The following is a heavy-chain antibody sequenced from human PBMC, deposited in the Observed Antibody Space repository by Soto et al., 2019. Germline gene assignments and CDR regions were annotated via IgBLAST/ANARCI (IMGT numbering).Heavy chain of an antibody. CDR3: ARTVLGPDLLADSFVDYYYYMDV. CDR2: VYYTGST. J-gene: IGHJ6*03. CDR1: GGSSSNFY. D-gene: IGHD3-9*01. Sequence: XETLSLTCTVSGGSSSNFYWSWIRQPPGKGLEWIGYVYYTGSTSYNPPLKRRVTFSADSSRGQFSLRLNSVTAADTAVYYCARTVLGPDLLADSFVDYYYYMDVWGQGTTVTVSS. V-gene: IGHV4-59*08.